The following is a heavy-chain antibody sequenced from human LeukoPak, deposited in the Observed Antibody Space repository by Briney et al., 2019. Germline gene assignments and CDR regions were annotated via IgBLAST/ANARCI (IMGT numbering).Heavy chain of an antibody. CDR3: GRHVQAPSFDP. D-gene: IGHD1-1*01. J-gene: IGHJ5*02. CDR1: GGATTINGYY. CDR2: IYYNGNT. Sequence: SETLCLTCTVSGGATTINGYYWAWIRQPPGKVLEWIGSIYYNGNTYYNPSLKSRVTISADTSTNHFSLKLTSVTAADTAVYYCGRHVQAPSFDPWGQGTLVTVSS. V-gene: IGHV4-39*01.